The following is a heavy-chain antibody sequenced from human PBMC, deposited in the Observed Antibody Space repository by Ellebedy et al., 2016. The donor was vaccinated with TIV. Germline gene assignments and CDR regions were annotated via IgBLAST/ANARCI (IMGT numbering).Heavy chain of an antibody. CDR3: ARCCSSGTCYFYYGMDV. CDR2: ISSSGSTI. D-gene: IGHD2-2*01. V-gene: IGHV3-11*04. J-gene: IGHJ6*02. CDR1: GFTFSDYY. Sequence: PGGSLRLSCAASGFTFSDYYMSWIRQAPGTGLEGVSYISSSGSTIYYADSVKGRFTISRDNAKNSLYLQMNSLRDEDTAVYYCARCCSSGTCYFYYGMDVWGQGTTVTVSS.